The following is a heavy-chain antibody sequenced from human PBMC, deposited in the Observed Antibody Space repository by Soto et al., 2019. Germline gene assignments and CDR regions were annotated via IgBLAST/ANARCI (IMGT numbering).Heavy chain of an antibody. J-gene: IGHJ4*02. CDR1: GLTFRNLW. CDR3: ATRPQNTYYYGVFDW. Sequence: GGSLRLSCVVSGLTFRNLWMSWVRQAPGKGLEWVANIKQDGTEKNYVDSVKGRFTISRDNAKESLYLQMNSLRVEDTAVYYCATRPQNTYYYGVFDWWGPGTLVTVSS. V-gene: IGHV3-7*01. CDR2: IKQDGTEK. D-gene: IGHD3-10*01.